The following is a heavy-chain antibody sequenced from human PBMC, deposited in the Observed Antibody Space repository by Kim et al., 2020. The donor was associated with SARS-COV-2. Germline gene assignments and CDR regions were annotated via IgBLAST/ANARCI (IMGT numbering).Heavy chain of an antibody. CDR3: ARSSALYYYYGMDV. J-gene: IGHJ6*02. Sequence: PSLTSRVTLSVDTSKNQFSLKLSSVTAADTAVYYCARSSALYYYYGMDVWGQGTTVTVSS. V-gene: IGHV4-39*01.